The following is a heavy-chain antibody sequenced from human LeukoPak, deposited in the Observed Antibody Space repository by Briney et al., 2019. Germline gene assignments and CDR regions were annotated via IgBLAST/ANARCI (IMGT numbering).Heavy chain of an antibody. CDR2: IKQDGREK. CDR1: GFTFSSYW. CDR3: ARSTLYYYYYYGMDV. Sequence: GGSLRLSCAASGFTFSSYWMSWVRQAPGKGLEWVANIKQDGREKYYVDSVKGRFTISRDNAKNSLYLQMNSLRAEDTAVYYCARSTLYYYYYYGMDVWGQGTTVTVSS. J-gene: IGHJ6*02. V-gene: IGHV3-7*01. D-gene: IGHD5/OR15-5a*01.